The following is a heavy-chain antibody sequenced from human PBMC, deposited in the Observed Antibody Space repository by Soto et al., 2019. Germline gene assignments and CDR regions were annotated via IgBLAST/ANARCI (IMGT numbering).Heavy chain of an antibody. CDR1: GYTFSGYW. V-gene: IGHV5-51*01. D-gene: IGHD6-19*01. Sequence: GESLEISCKGSGYTFSGYWIGWVRQMPGKGLEWMGIIYPGDSDTRYSPSFQDQVTMSVDKSINTAYLQWSSLKPSDTATYYCARPLSSGWAGADYWGQGTLVTVSS. CDR2: IYPGDSDT. J-gene: IGHJ4*02. CDR3: ARPLSSGWAGADY.